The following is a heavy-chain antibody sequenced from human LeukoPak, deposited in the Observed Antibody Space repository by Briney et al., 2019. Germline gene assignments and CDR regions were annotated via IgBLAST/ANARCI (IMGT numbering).Heavy chain of an antibody. Sequence: SVKVSCKASGGTFSSYAISWVRQAPGQGLEWMGRIIPILGIANYAQKFQGRVTITADKSTSTAYMELSSLRSEDTAVYYCARPLPGRYGSGGLFDYWGQGTLVTVSS. CDR1: GGTFSSYA. J-gene: IGHJ4*02. D-gene: IGHD3-10*01. V-gene: IGHV1-69*04. CDR2: IIPILGIA. CDR3: ARPLPGRYGSGGLFDY.